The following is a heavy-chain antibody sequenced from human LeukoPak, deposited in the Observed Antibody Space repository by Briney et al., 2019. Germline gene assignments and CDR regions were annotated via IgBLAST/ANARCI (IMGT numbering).Heavy chain of an antibody. V-gene: IGHV3-7*05. CDR2: IHEDGSDK. J-gene: IGHJ3*02. Sequence: GGSLILSCAASGFTFSSYWMNWVRQAPGKGLEWVANIHEDGSDKYYVDSVKGRFTVSRDNAKNSLYLQMNSLRAEDTAVYYCITGRAARRSLDIWGQGTMVTVSS. CDR3: ITGRAARRSLDI. D-gene: IGHD6-13*01. CDR1: GFTFSSYW.